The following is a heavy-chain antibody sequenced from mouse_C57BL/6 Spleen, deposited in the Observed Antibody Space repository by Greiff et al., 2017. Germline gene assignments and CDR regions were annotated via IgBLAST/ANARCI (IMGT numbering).Heavy chain of an antibody. D-gene: IGHD2-5*01. Sequence: VQLQQSGAELVKPGASVKLSCTASGFNIKDYYMHWVKQRTEQGLEWIGRIDPEDGETRSAPKFPGKATITADTSSNTAYLQLSSLTSEDTAVYYCARNSNYVNWYFDVWGTGTTVTVSS. CDR1: GFNIKDYY. V-gene: IGHV14-2*01. CDR2: IDPEDGET. J-gene: IGHJ1*03. CDR3: ARNSNYVNWYFDV.